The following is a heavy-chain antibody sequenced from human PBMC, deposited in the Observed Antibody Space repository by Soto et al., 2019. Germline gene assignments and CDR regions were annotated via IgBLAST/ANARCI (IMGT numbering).Heavy chain of an antibody. Sequence: EVQLVESGGGLVQPGGSLRLSCAASGFTFSSYEMNWVRQAPGKGLEWVSYISSSGTTTYYADSVKGRFTISRDNAKNSRFLQMISLRAEDTAVYYCARDKGGYSGYDQFDYWGQGTLVTVSS. D-gene: IGHD5-12*01. V-gene: IGHV3-48*03. CDR3: ARDKGGYSGYDQFDY. J-gene: IGHJ4*02. CDR2: ISSSGTTT. CDR1: GFTFSSYE.